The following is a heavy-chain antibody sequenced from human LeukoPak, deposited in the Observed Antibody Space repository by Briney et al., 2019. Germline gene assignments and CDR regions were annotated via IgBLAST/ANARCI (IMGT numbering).Heavy chain of an antibody. V-gene: IGHV4-30-2*01. J-gene: IGHJ6*02. D-gene: IGHD2-2*01. Sequence: SETLSLTCAVSGGSISSGGYSWSWIRQPPGKGLEWIGYIYHSGSTYYNPSLKSRVTISVDRSKNQFSLKLSSVTAADTAVYYCARSQTKSCSSTSCYRVRYYYGMDVWGQGTTVTVSS. CDR1: GGSISSGGYS. CDR3: ARSQTKSCSSTSCYRVRYYYGMDV. CDR2: IYHSGST.